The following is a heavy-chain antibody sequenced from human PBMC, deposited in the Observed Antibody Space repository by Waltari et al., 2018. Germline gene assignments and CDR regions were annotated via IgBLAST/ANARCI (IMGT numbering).Heavy chain of an antibody. CDR2: SIPIVGTA. V-gene: IGHV1-69*08. CDR3: ARVGDYGDYGGY. CDR1: GGTFSSYA. D-gene: IGHD4-17*01. Sequence: QVQLVQSGAEVKKPGSSVKVSCKASGGTFSSYAISWVRQAPGQGLEWMGRSIPIVGTAKYAQKSQGRVTITADKSTSTAYMELSSLRSEDTAVYYCARVGDYGDYGGYWGQGTLVTVSS. J-gene: IGHJ4*02.